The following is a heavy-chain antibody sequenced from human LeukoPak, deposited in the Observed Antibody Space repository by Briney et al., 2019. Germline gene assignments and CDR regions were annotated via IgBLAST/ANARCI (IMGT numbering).Heavy chain of an antibody. V-gene: IGHV4-34*01. CDR1: GGSFSGYY. CDR2: INHSGST. CDR3: ARGTGGYQLLLYY. J-gene: IGHJ4*02. Sequence: SETLPLTCAVYGGSFSGYYWSWIRQPPGKGLEWIGEINHSGSTDYNPSLKSRVTISVDTSKNQFSLKLSSVTAADTAVYYCARGTGGYQLLLYYWGQGTLVTVSS. D-gene: IGHD2-2*01.